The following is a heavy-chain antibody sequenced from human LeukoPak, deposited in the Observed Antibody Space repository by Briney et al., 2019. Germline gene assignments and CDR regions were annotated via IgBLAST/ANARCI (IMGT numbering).Heavy chain of an antibody. CDR1: GGSFSGYY. CDR2: INHSGST. D-gene: IGHD4-17*01. V-gene: IGHV4-34*01. Sequence: SETLSLTCAVYGGSFSGYYWSWIRQPPGKGLEWIGEINHSGSTNYNPSLKSRVTISVDTSKNQFSLKVSSVTAADTGVYYCASKSTDHGELRFDYWGQGTLVTVSS. J-gene: IGHJ4*02. CDR3: ASKSTDHGELRFDY.